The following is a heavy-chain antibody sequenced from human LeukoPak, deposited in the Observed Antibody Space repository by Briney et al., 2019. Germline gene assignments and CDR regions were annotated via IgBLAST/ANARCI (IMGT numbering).Heavy chain of an antibody. CDR2: INHSGST. CDR3: ARRSSGWYRSTFDY. Sequence: SETLSLTCAVYGGSFSGYYWSWIRQPPGKGLEWIGEINHSGSTNYNPSLKSRVTISVDTPKNQFSLKLSSVTAADTAVYYCARRSSGWYRSTFDYWGQGTLVTVSS. CDR1: GGSFSGYY. J-gene: IGHJ4*02. D-gene: IGHD6-19*01. V-gene: IGHV4-34*01.